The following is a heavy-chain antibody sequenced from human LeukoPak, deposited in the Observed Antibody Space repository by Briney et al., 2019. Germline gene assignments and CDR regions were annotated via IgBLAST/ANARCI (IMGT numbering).Heavy chain of an antibody. CDR2: IYYSGST. V-gene: IGHV4-59*01. D-gene: IGHD6-13*01. Sequence: SETLSLTCTVSGGSISSYYWSWIRQPPGKGLEWIGYIYYSGSTNYNPSLKSRVTISVDTSRNQFSLKLSSVTAADTAVYYCARDPRQAXIAAXGLDYWGQGTLVTVSS. J-gene: IGHJ4*02. CDR3: ARDPRQAXIAAXGLDY. CDR1: GGSISSYY.